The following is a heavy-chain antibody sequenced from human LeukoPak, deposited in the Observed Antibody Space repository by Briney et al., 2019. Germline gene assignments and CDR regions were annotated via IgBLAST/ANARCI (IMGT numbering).Heavy chain of an antibody. CDR2: ISYDGSKY. CDR1: GFTFSNYA. CDR3: APPSIAARPTY. J-gene: IGHJ4*02. D-gene: IGHD6-6*01. Sequence: GGSLRLSCAASGFTFSNYAMHWVRQAPGKGLEWVAVISYDGSKYYYADSVKGRFTISRDNSKNTLYLQMNSLRAEDTAVYYCAPPSIAARPTYWGQGTLVTVSS. V-gene: IGHV3-30-3*01.